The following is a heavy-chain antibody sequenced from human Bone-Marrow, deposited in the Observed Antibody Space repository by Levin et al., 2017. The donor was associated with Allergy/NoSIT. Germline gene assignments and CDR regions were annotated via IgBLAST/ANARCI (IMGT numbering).Heavy chain of an antibody. CDR2: IYPGDSDT. J-gene: IGHJ1*01. D-gene: IGHD3-9*01. CDR3: ARLDYDVLTGYPEYFQH. Sequence: ASVKVSCKGSGYSFPIFWIAWVRQMPGKGLEWMGIIYPGDSDTTYSPSFQGQVTISADKSTSTAYLQWSSLKASDSAMYYCARLDYDVLTGYPEYFQHWGQGTLVTVSS. CDR1: GYSFPIFW. V-gene: IGHV5-51*01.